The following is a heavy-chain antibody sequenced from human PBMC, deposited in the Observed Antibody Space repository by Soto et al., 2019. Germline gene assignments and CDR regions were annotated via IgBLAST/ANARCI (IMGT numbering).Heavy chain of an antibody. V-gene: IGHV3-9*01. Sequence: EVQLVESGGGLVQPGRSLRLSCAASGFTFDDYAMHWVRQVPGKGLEWVSGVSWNSGAEGYADSVKGRFTISRDNAKNSLYLQMNSLRSEDTALYYCAKDPGYCRDSSCYGVGAFDIWGQGTMVTVSS. CDR1: GFTFDDYA. CDR2: VSWNSGAE. J-gene: IGHJ3*02. CDR3: AKDPGYCRDSSCYGVGAFDI. D-gene: IGHD2-15*01.